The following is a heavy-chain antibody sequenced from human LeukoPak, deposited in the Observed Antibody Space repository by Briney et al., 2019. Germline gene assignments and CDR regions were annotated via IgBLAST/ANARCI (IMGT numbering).Heavy chain of an antibody. CDR2: ISYDGSNK. V-gene: IGHV3-30*18. Sequence: HPGRSLRLSCAASGFTFSSYGMHWVRQAPGKGLEWVAVISYDGSNKYYADSVKGRFTISRDNSKNTLYLQMNSLRAEDTAVYYCAKEYSGYDFDYWGQGTLVTVSS. J-gene: IGHJ4*02. CDR3: AKEYSGYDFDY. D-gene: IGHD5-12*01. CDR1: GFTFSSYG.